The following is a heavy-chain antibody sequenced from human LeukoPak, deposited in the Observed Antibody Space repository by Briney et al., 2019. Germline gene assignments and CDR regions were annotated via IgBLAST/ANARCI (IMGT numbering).Heavy chain of an antibody. CDR3: ARIKEVTTPDY. D-gene: IGHD4-17*01. CDR2: ISSSSSYI. V-gene: IGHV3-21*04. J-gene: IGHJ4*02. Sequence: GGSLRPSCAASGFTFSSYSMNWVRQAPGKGLEWVSSISSSSSYIYYADSVKGRFTISRDNSKNTLYLQMNSLRAEDTAVYYCARIKEVTTPDYWGQGTLVTVSS. CDR1: GFTFSSYS.